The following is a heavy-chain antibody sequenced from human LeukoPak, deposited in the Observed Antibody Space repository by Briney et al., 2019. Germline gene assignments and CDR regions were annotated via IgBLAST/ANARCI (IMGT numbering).Heavy chain of an antibody. J-gene: IGHJ4*02. V-gene: IGHV3-21*01. CDR1: GFTFSSYS. D-gene: IGHD1-26*01. CDR3: ARDEATDFDY. CDR2: ISSSSSYI. Sequence: GGSLRLSCAASGFTFSSYSMNWVRQAPGKGLEWVSSISSSSSYIYYADSVKGRFTISRDNAKNSLYLQMDSLRAEDTAVYYCARDEATDFDYWGQGTLVTVSS.